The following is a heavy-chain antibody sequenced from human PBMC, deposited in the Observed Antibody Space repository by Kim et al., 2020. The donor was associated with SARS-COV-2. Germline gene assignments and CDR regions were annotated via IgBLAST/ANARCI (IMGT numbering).Heavy chain of an antibody. V-gene: IGHV4-59*13. CDR3: ARMGLGVYYYYYGMDV. Sequence: SETLSLTCTASGGSISSYYWSWIRQPPGKGLEWIGYIYYSGSTNYNPSLKSRVTISVDTSKNQFSLKLSSVTAADTAVYYCARMGLGVYYYYYGMDVWGQGTTVTVSS. J-gene: IGHJ6*02. CDR1: GGSISSYY. CDR2: IYYSGST.